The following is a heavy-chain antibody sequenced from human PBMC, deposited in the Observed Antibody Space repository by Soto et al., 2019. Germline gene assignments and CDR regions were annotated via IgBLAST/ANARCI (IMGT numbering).Heavy chain of an antibody. J-gene: IGHJ4*02. V-gene: IGHV3-23*01. D-gene: IGHD1-26*01. Sequence: GGSLRLSCVASGFTFNNSAMSWVRQAPGKGLQWVSSISGTVGNTYYAESVKGRFTISRDTSKNTVYLQMNSLRAEDTAIYYCAKGTMGAPFYYFDYWGQGTLVTVSS. CDR3: AKGTMGAPFYYFDY. CDR2: ISGTVGNT. CDR1: GFTFNNSA.